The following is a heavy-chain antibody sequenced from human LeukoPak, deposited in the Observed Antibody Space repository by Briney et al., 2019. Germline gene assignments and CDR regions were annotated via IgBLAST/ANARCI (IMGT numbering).Heavy chain of an antibody. CDR2: IGGSGGNT. V-gene: IGHV3-23*01. CDR1: GFIFSTYT. J-gene: IGHJ4*02. D-gene: IGHD1-26*01. CDR3: ARDLRELPYYFDY. Sequence: SGGSLRLSCAASGFIFSTYTMSWVRQAPGKGLEWVSAIGGSGGNTFYADSVKGRFTISRDNSKDTLYLQMNSLRAEDTAVYYCARDLRELPYYFDYWGQGTLVTVS.